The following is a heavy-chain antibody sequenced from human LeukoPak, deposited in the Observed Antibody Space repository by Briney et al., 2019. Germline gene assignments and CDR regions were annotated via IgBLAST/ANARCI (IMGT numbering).Heavy chain of an antibody. D-gene: IGHD3-3*01. Sequence: GGSLRLSCAASGFTFSNYAMSWVRQAPGKGLEWVSAISGSASSTYHADSVKGRFTISRDNSQNTVSLQLNNLRIEDTALYYCAKTSLSDPSGHYYYMDVWGKGTTATVSS. CDR3: AKTSLSDPSGHYYYMDV. J-gene: IGHJ6*03. CDR2: ISGSASST. V-gene: IGHV3-23*01. CDR1: GFTFSNYA.